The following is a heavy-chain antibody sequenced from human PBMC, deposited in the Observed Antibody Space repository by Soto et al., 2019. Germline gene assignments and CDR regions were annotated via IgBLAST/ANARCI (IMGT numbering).Heavy chain of an antibody. Sequence: GGSLRLSCAASGFTFSSYSMNWVRQAPGKGLEWVSYISSSSSTIYYADSVKGRFTISRDNAKNSLYLQMNSLRDEDTAAYYCARDDLIYYSYYGMDVWGQGTTVTVSS. CDR1: GFTFSSYS. D-gene: IGHD2-21*02. V-gene: IGHV3-48*02. J-gene: IGHJ6*02. CDR2: ISSSSSTI. CDR3: ARDDLIYYSYYGMDV.